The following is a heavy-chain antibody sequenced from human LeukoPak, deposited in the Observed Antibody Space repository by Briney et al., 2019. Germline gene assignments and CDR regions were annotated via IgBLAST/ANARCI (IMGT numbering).Heavy chain of an antibody. CDR2: ISAYNGNT. CDR1: GYTFTSYG. V-gene: IGHV1-18*01. D-gene: IGHD3-10*01. Sequence: ASVKVSCKASGYTFTSYGISWVRQAPGQGLEWMGWISAYNGNTNYAQKLQGRVTMTTDTSTSTAYMELRSLRSDDTAVHYCARQEAHITMVNWFDPWGQGTLVTVSS. J-gene: IGHJ5*02. CDR3: ARQEAHITMVNWFDP.